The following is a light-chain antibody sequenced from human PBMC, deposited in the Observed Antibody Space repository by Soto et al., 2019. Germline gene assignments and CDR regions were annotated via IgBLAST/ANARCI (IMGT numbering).Light chain of an antibody. CDR2: DAS. J-gene: IGKJ1*01. V-gene: IGKV1-5*01. CDR1: QSISSW. CDR3: QQYIT. Sequence: DIPMTQSPSTLSASVGDRVTITCRASQSISSWLAWYQQKPGKAPKLLIYDASSWESGVPSRFSGSGSGTEVTLTISSLQPDDFATYYCQQYITFGQGTKVEIK.